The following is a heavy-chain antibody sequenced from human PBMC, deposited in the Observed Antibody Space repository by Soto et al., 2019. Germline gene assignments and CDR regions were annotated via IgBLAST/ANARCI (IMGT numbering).Heavy chain of an antibody. CDR3: AKDSDSYGPKYFDY. V-gene: IGHV3-53*05. CDR2: IYSGGST. D-gene: IGHD5-18*01. J-gene: IGHJ4*02. Sequence: EVQLVETGGGLIQPGGSLRLSCAASGFIVSSNYMSWVRQGPGKGLEWVSVIYSGGSTYYADSVKGRFTISRDNSKNTLYLQMNSLRAEDTAVYYCAKDSDSYGPKYFDYWGQGTLVTVSS. CDR1: GFIVSSNY.